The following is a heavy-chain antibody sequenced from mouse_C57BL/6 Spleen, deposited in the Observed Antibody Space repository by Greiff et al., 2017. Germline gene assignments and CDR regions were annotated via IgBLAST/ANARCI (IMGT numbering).Heavy chain of an antibody. Sequence: QVQLKQPGAELVMPGASVKLSCKASGYTFTSYWMHWVKQRPGQGLEWIGEIDPSDSYTNYNQKFKGKSTLTVDKSSSTAYMQLSSLTSEDSAVYYCARGRQLTLDYWGQGTTLTVSS. CDR2: IDPSDSYT. V-gene: IGHV1-69*01. CDR3: ARGRQLTLDY. CDR1: GYTFTSYW. D-gene: IGHD6-1*02. J-gene: IGHJ2*01.